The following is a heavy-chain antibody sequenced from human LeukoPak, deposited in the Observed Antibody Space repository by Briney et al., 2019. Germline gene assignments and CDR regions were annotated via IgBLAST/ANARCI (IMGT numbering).Heavy chain of an antibody. J-gene: IGHJ5*02. V-gene: IGHV3-30*18. CDR2: ISYDGSNK. Sequence: GGSLRLSCAASGFTFSSYGMHWVRQAPGKGLEWVAVISYDGSNKYYADSVKGRFTISRDNSKNTLYLQMNSLRAEDTTVYYCAKTSPVGATAGWFDPWGQGTLVTVSS. CDR3: AKTSPVGATAGWFDP. D-gene: IGHD1-26*01. CDR1: GFTFSSYG.